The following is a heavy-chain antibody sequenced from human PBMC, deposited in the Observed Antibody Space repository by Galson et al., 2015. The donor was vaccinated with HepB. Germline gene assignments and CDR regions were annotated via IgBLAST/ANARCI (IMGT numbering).Heavy chain of an antibody. CDR1: GGTFSSYT. CDR3: AREYSDGFGEPTLFTDY. CDR2: IIPILGIA. Sequence: SVKVSCKASGGTFSSYTISWVRQAPGQGLEWMGRIIPILGIANYAQKFQGRVTITADKSTSTAYMELSSLRSEDTAVYYCAREYSDGFGEPTLFTDYWGQGTLVTVSS. J-gene: IGHJ4*02. D-gene: IGHD3-10*01. V-gene: IGHV1-69*04.